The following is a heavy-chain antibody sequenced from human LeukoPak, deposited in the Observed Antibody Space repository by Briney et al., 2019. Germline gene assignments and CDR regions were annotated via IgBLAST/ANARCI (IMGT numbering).Heavy chain of an antibody. J-gene: IGHJ6*03. Sequence: SETLSLTCTVSGGSISSYYWSWIRQPAGKGLEWIGRIYTSGSTNYNPSLKRRVTMSVDTSKNQFSLKLSSVTAADTAVYYCAREEQWLATYYMDVWGKGTTVTVSS. CDR3: AREEQWLATYYMDV. CDR2: IYTSGST. CDR1: GGSISSYY. D-gene: IGHD6-19*01. V-gene: IGHV4-4*07.